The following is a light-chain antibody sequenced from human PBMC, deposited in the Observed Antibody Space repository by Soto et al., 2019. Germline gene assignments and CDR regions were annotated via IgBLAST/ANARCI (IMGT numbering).Light chain of an antibody. V-gene: IGLV2-8*01. CDR1: SSDIGGYNF. CDR2: DVT. CDR3: SSHGGSNNPYV. Sequence: QSALTQPPSASGSPGHSVAISCTGTSSDIGGYNFVSWYQQHPGKAPKLMIYDVTKRPSWVPDRFSGSESGNTATLIVSGLQAEDEAEYCCSSHGGSNNPYVFGPGTKLTVL. J-gene: IGLJ1*01.